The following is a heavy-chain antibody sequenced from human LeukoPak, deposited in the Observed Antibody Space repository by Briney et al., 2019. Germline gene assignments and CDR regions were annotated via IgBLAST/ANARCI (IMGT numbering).Heavy chain of an antibody. Sequence: GGSLRLSCAASGFTFSSSAMNWVRQAPGKGLEWVSYISSSGSTIYYADSVKGRFTISRDNAKNSLYLQMNSLRAEDTAVYYCARVSDYGDYGAFDIWGQGTMVTVSS. D-gene: IGHD4-17*01. CDR2: ISSSGSTI. V-gene: IGHV3-48*03. CDR3: ARVSDYGDYGAFDI. CDR1: GFTFSSSA. J-gene: IGHJ3*02.